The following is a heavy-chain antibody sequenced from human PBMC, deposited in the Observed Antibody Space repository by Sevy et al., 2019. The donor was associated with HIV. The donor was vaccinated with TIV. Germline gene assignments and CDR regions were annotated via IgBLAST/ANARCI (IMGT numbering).Heavy chain of an antibody. CDR1: GYSFTTYW. V-gene: IGHV5-51*01. J-gene: IGHJ4*02. Sequence: GESLKISCKAFGYSFTTYWIGWVRHMPGKGLEWMGIIWPADSDTGYSPSFEGQVAISADTSINTAYLQWRSLKASDTAMYYCARGVGAFAFFDFWGQGALVTVSS. CDR2: IWPADSDT. CDR3: ARGVGAFAFFDF. D-gene: IGHD3-3*01.